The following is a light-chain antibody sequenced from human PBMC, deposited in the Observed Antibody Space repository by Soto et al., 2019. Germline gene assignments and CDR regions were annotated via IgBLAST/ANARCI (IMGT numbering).Light chain of an antibody. V-gene: IGLV7-46*01. J-gene: IGLJ3*02. CDR3: LLSYSGARV. CDR2: DAT. Sequence: QAVVTQEPSLTVSPGGTVTLTCGSSTGAVTSGHYAYWFQQKPGQAPRTLIYDATNTLSLTPARFSGSLLGGKAALTLSGAQPEDEADYYCLLSYSGARVFGGGTKLTVL. CDR1: TGAVTSGHY.